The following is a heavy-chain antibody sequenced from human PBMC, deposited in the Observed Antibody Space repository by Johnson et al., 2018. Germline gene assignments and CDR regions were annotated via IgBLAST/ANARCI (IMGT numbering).Heavy chain of an antibody. CDR2: ISYDGSNK. CDR1: GFTFSSYG. CDR3: ASDRRPDDAFDI. D-gene: IGHD6-25*01. Sequence: VQLVESGGGLVQPGRSLRLSCAASGFTFSSYGMHWVRQAPGKGLEWVAVISYDGSNKYYADSVKGRFTISRDNSKNTLYLQMNSLGAEDTAVYYCASDRRPDDAFDIWGQGTMVTVSS. J-gene: IGHJ3*02. V-gene: IGHV3-30*03.